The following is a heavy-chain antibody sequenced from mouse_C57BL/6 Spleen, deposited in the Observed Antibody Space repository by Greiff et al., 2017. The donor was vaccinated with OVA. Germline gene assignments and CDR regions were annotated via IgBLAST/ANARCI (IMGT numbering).Heavy chain of an antibody. J-gene: IGHJ1*03. Sequence: EVKVVESGGGLVQPKGSLKLSCAASGFSFNTYAMNWVRQAPGKGLEWVARIRSKSNNSASYYAYSVKDRFTISRADSESMLYLQMNNLKTEDTAMYYCVNWYFDVWGTGTTVTVAS. V-gene: IGHV10-1*01. CDR3: VNWYFDV. CDR1: GFSFNTYA. CDR2: IRSKSNNSAS.